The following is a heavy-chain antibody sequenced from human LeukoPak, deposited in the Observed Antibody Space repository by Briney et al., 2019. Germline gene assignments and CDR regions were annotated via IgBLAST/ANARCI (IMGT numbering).Heavy chain of an antibody. D-gene: IGHD6-19*01. CDR1: GYSISSGYY. V-gene: IGHV4-38-2*02. J-gene: IGHJ5*02. Sequence: SETLSLTCTVSGYSISSGYYWGWFRQPPGKGLEWIGSIYHSGSTYYNPSLKSRVTISVDTSKNQFSRKLSSVTAADTAVYYCARDRGGSGWYGGSNWFDPWGQGTLVTVSS. CDR2: IYHSGST. CDR3: ARDRGGSGWYGGSNWFDP.